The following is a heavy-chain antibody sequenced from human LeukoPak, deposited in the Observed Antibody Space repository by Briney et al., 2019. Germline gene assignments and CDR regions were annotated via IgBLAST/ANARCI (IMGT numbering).Heavy chain of an antibody. Sequence: GGSLRLSCAASGFTFSSYAMSWVRHAPGKGLELVSAISGSGGSTYYADSVKGRFTISRDNSKNTLYLQMNSLRAEDTAVYYCAKDTRLGYSYGQYYFDYWGQGTLVTVSS. CDR1: GFTFSSYA. V-gene: IGHV3-23*01. J-gene: IGHJ4*02. D-gene: IGHD5-18*01. CDR2: ISGSGGST. CDR3: AKDTRLGYSYGQYYFDY.